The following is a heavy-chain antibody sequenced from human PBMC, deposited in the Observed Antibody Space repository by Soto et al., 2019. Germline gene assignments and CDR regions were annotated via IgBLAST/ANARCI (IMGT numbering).Heavy chain of an antibody. D-gene: IGHD6-6*01. V-gene: IGHV1-18*01. CDR2: ISAYNGNT. CDR3: AKSLKTYTSSPVDY. Sequence: ASVKVSCKASGYTFTSYGISWVRQAPGQGLEWMGWISAYNGNTNYAQKLQGRVTMTTDTSTSTAYMELRSLRSDDTAVYYCAKSLKTYTSSPVDYWGQGTLVTVSS. CDR1: GYTFTSYG. J-gene: IGHJ4*02.